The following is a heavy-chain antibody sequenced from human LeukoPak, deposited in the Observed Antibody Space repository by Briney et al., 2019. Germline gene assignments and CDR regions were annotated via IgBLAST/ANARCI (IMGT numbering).Heavy chain of an antibody. CDR3: ASLPISSGYIDAFDI. J-gene: IGHJ3*02. CDR1: GGSISSGDYY. Sequence: SETLSLTCTVSGGSISSGDYYWSWIRQPPGKGLEWIGYIYYSGSTYYNPSLKSRVTISVDTSKNQFFLKLSSVTAADTAVYYCASLPISSGYIDAFDIWGQGTMVTVSS. V-gene: IGHV4-30-4*08. CDR2: IYYSGST. D-gene: IGHD3-22*01.